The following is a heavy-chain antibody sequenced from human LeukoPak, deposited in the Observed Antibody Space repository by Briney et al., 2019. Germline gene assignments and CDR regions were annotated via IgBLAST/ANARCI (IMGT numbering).Heavy chain of an antibody. CDR1: GGSISSGGYY. Sequence: TPSETLSLTCTVSGGSISSGGYYWSWIRQPPGKGLEWIGYIYHSGSTYYNPSLKSRVTISVDRSKNQFSLKLSSVTAADTAVYYCARDSYSSSSRAGRGNWFDPWGQGTLVTVSS. D-gene: IGHD6-13*01. V-gene: IGHV4-30-2*01. CDR2: IYHSGST. CDR3: ARDSYSSSSRAGRGNWFDP. J-gene: IGHJ5*02.